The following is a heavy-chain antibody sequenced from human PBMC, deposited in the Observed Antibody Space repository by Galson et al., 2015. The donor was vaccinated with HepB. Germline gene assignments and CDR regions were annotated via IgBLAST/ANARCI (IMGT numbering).Heavy chain of an antibody. J-gene: IGHJ5*02. D-gene: IGHD1-26*01. CDR3: AKGGGGATLDP. CDR2: ISYDGSNK. CDR1: GFTFSSYG. Sequence: SLRLSCAASGFTFSSYGMHWVRQAPGKGLEWVAVISYDGSNKYYADSVKGRFTISRDNSKNTLYLQMNSLRAEDTAVYYCAKGGGGATLDPWGQGTLVTVSS. V-gene: IGHV3-30*18.